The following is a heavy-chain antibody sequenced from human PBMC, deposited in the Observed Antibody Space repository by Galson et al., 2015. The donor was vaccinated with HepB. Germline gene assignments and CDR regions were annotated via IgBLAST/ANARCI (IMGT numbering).Heavy chain of an antibody. V-gene: IGHV3-64D*06. J-gene: IGHJ5*02. Sequence: SLRLSCAASGFTFSSYAMHWVRQAPGKGLEYVSAISSNGGSTYYADSVKGRFTISRDNSKNTLYLQMSSLRAEDTAVYYCARDHGAGWLDPWGQGTLVTVSS. CDR1: GFTFSSYA. CDR3: ARDHGAGWLDP. D-gene: IGHD3-16*01. CDR2: ISSNGGST.